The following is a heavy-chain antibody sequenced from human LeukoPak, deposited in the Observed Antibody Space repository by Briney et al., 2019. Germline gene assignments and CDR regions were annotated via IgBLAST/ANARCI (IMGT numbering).Heavy chain of an antibody. V-gene: IGHV4-4*07. CDR3: ARDGAARPSYYYYYMDV. Sequence: PSETLSLTCTVSGGSISSYYWSWIRQPAGKGLEWIGRIYTSGSTNYNPSLKSRVTMSVDTSKNQFSLKLSSVTAADTAVYYCARDGAARPSYYYYYMDVWGKGTTVTVSS. D-gene: IGHD6-6*01. CDR1: GGSISSYY. CDR2: IYTSGST. J-gene: IGHJ6*03.